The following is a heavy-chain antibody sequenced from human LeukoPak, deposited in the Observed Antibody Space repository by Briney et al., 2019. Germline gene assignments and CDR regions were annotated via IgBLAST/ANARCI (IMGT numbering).Heavy chain of an antibody. V-gene: IGHV4-59*11. J-gene: IGHJ4*02. D-gene: IGHD5-24*01. CDR3: AGVEMATI. CDR2: IYYSGST. Sequence: SETLSLTYTVSGGSISSHYWSWIRQPPGKGLEWIGYIYYSGSTNYNPSLKSRVTISVDTSKNQFSLKLSSVTAADTAVYYCAGVEMATIWGQGTLVTVSS. CDR1: GGSISSHY.